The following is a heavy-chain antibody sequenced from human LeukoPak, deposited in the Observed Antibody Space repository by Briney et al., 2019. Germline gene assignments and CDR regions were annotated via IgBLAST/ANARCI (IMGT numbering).Heavy chain of an antibody. Sequence: PGGSLRLSCAASGFTFSSYSMNWVRQAPGKGLEWVSSISSSSSYIYYADSVKGRFTISRDNAKNSLYLQMNSLRAEDTAVYYCARTYYDILTGYYSYYYYYMDVWGKGTTVTVSS. CDR1: GFTFSSYS. CDR2: ISSSSSYI. CDR3: ARTYYDILTGYYSYYYYYMDV. D-gene: IGHD3-9*01. J-gene: IGHJ6*03. V-gene: IGHV3-21*01.